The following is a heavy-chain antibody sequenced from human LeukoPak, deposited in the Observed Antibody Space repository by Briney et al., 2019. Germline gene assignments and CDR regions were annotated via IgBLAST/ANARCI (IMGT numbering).Heavy chain of an antibody. V-gene: IGHV3-48*04. J-gene: IGHJ4*02. CDR2: ISSGSSTI. Sequence: GGSLRLSCAASGFTFSSYSMNWVRQAPGKGLEWVSYISSGSSTIYYADSVKGRFTISRDNAKNSLYLQMNGLRAEDTAVYYCARDLIGIVGAHYFDYWGQGTLVTVSS. D-gene: IGHD1-26*01. CDR1: GFTFSSYS. CDR3: ARDLIGIVGAHYFDY.